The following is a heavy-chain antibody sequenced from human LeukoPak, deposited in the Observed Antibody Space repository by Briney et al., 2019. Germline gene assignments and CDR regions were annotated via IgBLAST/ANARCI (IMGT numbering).Heavy chain of an antibody. Sequence: GGSLRLSCAASGFPFSSYGMHWVRQAPGKGLEWVAVISYDGHYKYYGESVKGRFAISRDNSMNTLYLQMNSLRAEGTAVYYCVKAIPSSSGWSPYFYGMDVWGQGTTVTVSS. V-gene: IGHV3-30*18. D-gene: IGHD6-19*01. J-gene: IGHJ6*02. CDR1: GFPFSSYG. CDR2: ISYDGHYK. CDR3: VKAIPSSSGWSPYFYGMDV.